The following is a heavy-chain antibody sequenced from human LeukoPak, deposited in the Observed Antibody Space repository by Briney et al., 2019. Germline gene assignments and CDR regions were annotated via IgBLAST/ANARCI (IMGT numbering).Heavy chain of an antibody. CDR1: GYTFTSYD. V-gene: IGHV1-8*01. D-gene: IGHD3-10*01. J-gene: IGHJ5*02. Sequence: ASVKVSCKASGYTFTSYDIHWVRQAPGQGLEWVGWMNPNSGNTGYAQKFQGRVAMSRNSSISTAYTDLSSLRSEDTAVYYCARGVVRGLPYNWFDPWGQGTLVTVSS. CDR3: ARGVVRGLPYNWFDP. CDR2: MNPNSGNT.